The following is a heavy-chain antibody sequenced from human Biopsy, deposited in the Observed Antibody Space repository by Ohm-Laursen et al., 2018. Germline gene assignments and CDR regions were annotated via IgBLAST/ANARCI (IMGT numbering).Heavy chain of an antibody. CDR1: GDSISSYY. V-gene: IGHV4-59*01. Sequence: GTLSLTCTVSGDSISSYYWSWIRQPPGKGLEWIGYIYYSGSTNYNPSLKSRVTISVGTSKNQFSLRLNSVTAADTAVYYCARATNSTGWPYYYFYGMDVWGQGTTVTVSS. D-gene: IGHD2/OR15-2a*01. J-gene: IGHJ6*02. CDR2: IYYSGST. CDR3: ARATNSTGWPYYYFYGMDV.